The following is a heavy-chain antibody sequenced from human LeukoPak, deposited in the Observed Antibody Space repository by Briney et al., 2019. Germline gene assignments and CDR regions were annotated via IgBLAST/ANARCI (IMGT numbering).Heavy chain of an antibody. CDR3: ARGGYYYYYTDV. V-gene: IGHV3-48*04. J-gene: IGHJ6*03. Sequence: GSLGLSCAASGFTFRSYSMNWVRQAPGKGLEWVSYISSTSSTTYYADSVKGRFTISRDNAKNSLYLQMNSLRAEDTAVYYCARGGYYYYYTDVWGKGTTVTVSS. CDR2: ISSTSSTT. CDR1: GFTFRSYS.